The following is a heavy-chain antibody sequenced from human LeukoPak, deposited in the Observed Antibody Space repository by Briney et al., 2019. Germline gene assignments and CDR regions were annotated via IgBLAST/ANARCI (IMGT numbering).Heavy chain of an antibody. D-gene: IGHD2-15*01. CDR2: IYYSGST. V-gene: IGHV4-59*08. Sequence: PSETLSLTCTVSGGSISSYYWSWIRQPPGKGLEWIVHIYYSGSTNYNPSLKSRVTISVDTSKNQFSLKLSSVTAADTAVYYCARRGYCSGGTCYCFDYWGQGTLVTVSS. CDR1: GGSISSYY. CDR3: ARRGYCSGGTCYCFDY. J-gene: IGHJ4*02.